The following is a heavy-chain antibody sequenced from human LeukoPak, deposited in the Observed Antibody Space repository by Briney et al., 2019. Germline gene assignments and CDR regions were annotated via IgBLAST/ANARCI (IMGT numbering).Heavy chain of an antibody. Sequence: PGGSLRLSCAASGFTFTNAWMNWVRQAPGKGLEWVGRIKSKTDGGTTDYAAPVKGRFTISSDDSKNTLYLQMNSLNSEDTAVYYCTTNGRYSSLDYWGQGTLVTVSS. CDR2: IKSKTDGGTT. D-gene: IGHD5-18*01. CDR3: TTNGRYSSLDY. V-gene: IGHV3-15*01. CDR1: GFTFTNAW. J-gene: IGHJ4*02.